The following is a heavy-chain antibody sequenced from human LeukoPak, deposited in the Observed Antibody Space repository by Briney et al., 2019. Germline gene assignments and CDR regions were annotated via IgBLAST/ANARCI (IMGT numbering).Heavy chain of an antibody. CDR2: INHSGST. D-gene: IGHD3-10*01. CDR3: ARSLITMVTL. Sequence: SETLSLTCAVYGGSFSGYYWSWIRQPPGKGLEWIGEINHSGSTNYNPSLKSRVTISVDTSKNQFSLKLSSVTAADTAVYYCARSLITMVTLWGQGTLVTVSS. V-gene: IGHV4-34*01. CDR1: GGSFSGYY. J-gene: IGHJ4*02.